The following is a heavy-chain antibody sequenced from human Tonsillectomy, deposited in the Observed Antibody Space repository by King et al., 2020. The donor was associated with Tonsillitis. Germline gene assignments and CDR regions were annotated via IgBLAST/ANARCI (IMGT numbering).Heavy chain of an antibody. CDR1: GFTFSNAW. CDR2: IKSKTDGGTT. Sequence: VQLVESGGGLVKPGGSLRLSCAASGFTFSNAWMNWVRQAPGKGLEWVGRIKSKTDGGTTDYAAPVKGRFTISRDDSKNTLYLQMNRLTTEDTAVYYCTTVLVTPGPGYYYYYYMDVWGKGTTVTVSS. D-gene: IGHD3-3*02. J-gene: IGHJ6*03. V-gene: IGHV3-15*07. CDR3: TTVLVTPGPGYYYYYYMDV.